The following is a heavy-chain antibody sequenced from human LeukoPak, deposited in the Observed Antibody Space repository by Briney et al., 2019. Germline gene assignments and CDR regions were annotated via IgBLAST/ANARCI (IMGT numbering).Heavy chain of an antibody. D-gene: IGHD2-2*01. J-gene: IGHJ4*02. CDR2: ISAYNGNT. CDR3: ARGLVVPAAILYYFDY. CDR1: GYTFTSYG. V-gene: IGHV1-18*04. Sequence: ASVKVSCKASGYTFTSYGISWVRQAPGQGLEWMGWISAYNGNTNYAQKLQGRVTMATDTSTSAAYMELRSLRSDDTAVYYCARGLVVPAAILYYFDYWGQGTLVTVSS.